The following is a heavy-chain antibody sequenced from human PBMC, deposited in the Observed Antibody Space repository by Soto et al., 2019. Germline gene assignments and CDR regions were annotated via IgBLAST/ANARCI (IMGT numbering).Heavy chain of an antibody. V-gene: IGHV1-18*01. CDR3: ARDFTGWPPDGVDY. CDR2: ISAYNGNT. J-gene: IGHJ4*02. Sequence: QVQLVQSGVEVKKPGASVKVSCKASGYTFTSYAITWVRQAPEQGLEWMGWISAYNGNTNYAQNLRGRVTMTTDASTRTAYMELRSLRYDDTAMYYCARDFTGWPPDGVDYWGQGTQVTVSS. CDR1: GYTFTSYA. D-gene: IGHD3-16*01.